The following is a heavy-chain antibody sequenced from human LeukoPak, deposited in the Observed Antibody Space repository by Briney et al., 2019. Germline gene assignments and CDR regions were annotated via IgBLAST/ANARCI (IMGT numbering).Heavy chain of an antibody. CDR1: GFTFSHAS. CDR2: IKTETAGGAT. J-gene: IGHJ3*02. Sequence: GGSLRLSCAASGFTFSHASMNWVRQAPGKGLEWVGRIKTETAGGATDYAAPVKGRFAISRDDSKNTVYLQMNSLKSEDSAVYYCTTNDAFDIWGQGTMVTVSS. V-gene: IGHV3-15*01. CDR3: TTNDAFDI.